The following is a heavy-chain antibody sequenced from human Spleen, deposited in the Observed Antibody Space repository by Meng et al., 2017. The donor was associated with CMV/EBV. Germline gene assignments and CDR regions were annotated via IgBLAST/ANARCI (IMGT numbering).Heavy chain of an antibody. V-gene: IGHV4-34*01. D-gene: IGHD1-1*01. CDR2: INHSGSS. CDR3: AKGRGLTTTYYFDY. J-gene: IGHJ4*02. Sequence: FSGGSFSGYYWNWLRQPPGKGLEWIGEINHSGSSNYNPSLKSRVTISVDTSQSQFSLNLRSVTAADTAVYYCAKGRGLTTTYYFDYWGQGTLVTVSS. CDR1: GGSFSGYY.